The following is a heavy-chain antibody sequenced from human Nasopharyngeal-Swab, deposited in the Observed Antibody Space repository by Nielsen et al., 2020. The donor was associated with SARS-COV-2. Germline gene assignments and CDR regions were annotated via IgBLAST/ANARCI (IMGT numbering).Heavy chain of an antibody. D-gene: IGHD3-3*01. CDR1: GYAFSSYG. CDR3: ARDRWHEFWSGYYYWYLDL. Sequence: ASVKVSCKASGYAFSSYGITWVRQAPGQGLEWMGWISGYNLDTKYAQNFQDRVAMTIDTSTNTAYMELRSLRSDDTAVYYCARDRWHEFWSGYYYWYLDLWGRGTLVTVSS. CDR2: ISGYNLDT. V-gene: IGHV1-18*01. J-gene: IGHJ2*01.